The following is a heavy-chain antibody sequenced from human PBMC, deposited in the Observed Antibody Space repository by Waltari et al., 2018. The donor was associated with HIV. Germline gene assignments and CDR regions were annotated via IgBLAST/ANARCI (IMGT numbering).Heavy chain of an antibody. CDR3: VREEDFGTIFLNYYYGMDV. J-gene: IGHJ6*02. CDR2: IKGDGSER. D-gene: IGHD3-3*02. CDR1: GFTFSRHW. V-gene: IGHV3-7*01. Sequence: VESGGGFVQPGGSLRLSCAASGFTFSRHWMSWVRQAPGKGLEGVANIKGDGSERNYVDSVKGRFTISRDNAKNSVYLQMKSLRVEDTAVYFCVREEDFGTIFLNYYYGMDVWGRGTSVTVSS.